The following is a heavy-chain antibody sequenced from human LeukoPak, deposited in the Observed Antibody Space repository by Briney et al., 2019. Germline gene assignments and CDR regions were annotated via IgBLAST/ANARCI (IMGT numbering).Heavy chain of an antibody. Sequence: PGGSLRLSCAASGFRFDDYGMSWVRQAPGKGLEWVSGINWKGIRTGYADSVKGRFTISRDNAKNSLYLQMNSLRAEDTALYYCARYRRGLGYMDVWGKGTTVTVSS. CDR3: ARYRRGLGYMDV. D-gene: IGHD3-10*01. V-gene: IGHV3-20*04. CDR1: GFRFDDYG. CDR2: INWKGIRT. J-gene: IGHJ6*03.